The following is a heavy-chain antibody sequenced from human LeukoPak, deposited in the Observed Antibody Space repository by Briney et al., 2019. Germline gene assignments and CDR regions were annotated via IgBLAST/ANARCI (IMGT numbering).Heavy chain of an antibody. CDR2: VSGSAYTI. CDR3: ARSPQLVPEGYYGMDV. J-gene: IGHJ6*02. Sequence: PGGSLRLSCAASGFTFSNYYMTWIRQAPGKGLEWVSYVSGSAYTIYYADSVKGRFTISRDNAKNSLYLQMNSLRAEDTAVYYCARSPQLVPEGYYGMDVWGQGTTVTVSS. CDR1: GFTFSNYY. D-gene: IGHD6-13*01. V-gene: IGHV3-11*04.